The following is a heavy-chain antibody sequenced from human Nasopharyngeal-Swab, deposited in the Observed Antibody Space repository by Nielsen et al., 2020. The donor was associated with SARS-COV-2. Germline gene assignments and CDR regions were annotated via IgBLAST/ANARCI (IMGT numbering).Heavy chain of an antibody. CDR2: INTANGDT. V-gene: IGHV1-3*04. Sequence: WVRQAPGQGLEWMGWINTANGDTRYSQKSQDRVTISTDTSAISTDTSATTAYMELSSLGSEDTAVYFCARDEDVWGQGTTVTVSS. J-gene: IGHJ6*02. CDR3: ARDEDV.